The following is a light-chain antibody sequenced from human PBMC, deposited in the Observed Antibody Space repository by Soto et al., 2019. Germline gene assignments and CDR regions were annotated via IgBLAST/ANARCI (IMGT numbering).Light chain of an antibody. J-gene: IGKJ4*01. Sequence: DIQMTQSPSTLSASVGDRVTITCRASQSISNWLAWYQQKPGEAPNLLIYKASTLESGVQSRFSGSGSGTDFTLTIRSLQPEDFATYFCQQVESYPSTFGGGTKVDIK. V-gene: IGKV1-5*03. CDR1: QSISNW. CDR2: KAS. CDR3: QQVESYPST.